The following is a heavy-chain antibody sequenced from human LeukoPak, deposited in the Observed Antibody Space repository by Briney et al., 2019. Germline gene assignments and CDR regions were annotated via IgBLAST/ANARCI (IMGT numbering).Heavy chain of an antibody. CDR2: TNHSGST. CDR1: GGSFSGFY. Sequence: SETLSLTCSVYGGSFSGFYWGWLRPRPGKGLEWIGETNHSGSTHYNTSLTRGVTISVDTSKIQFSLKLSSVTAADTAVYYCARGVRYCSGGSCTNDGRLCWFDPWGQGTLVTVSS. CDR3: ARGVRYCSGGSCTNDGRLCWFDP. J-gene: IGHJ5*02. V-gene: IGHV4-34*01. D-gene: IGHD2-15*01.